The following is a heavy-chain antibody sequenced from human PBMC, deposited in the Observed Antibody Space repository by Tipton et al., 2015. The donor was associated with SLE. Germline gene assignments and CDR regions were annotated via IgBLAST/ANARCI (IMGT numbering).Heavy chain of an antibody. Sequence: TLSLTCTVSGGSIINADSSWSWIRQPPGKGLEWIGYIYHTGSTYYSPSLWSRVTISVDRSKSRFSLKLSSMTAAATAVYYCARGEGPGYSSGPVHSWGRGILVTFSS. D-gene: IGHD6-25*01. CDR3: ARGEGPGYSSGPVHS. CDR1: GGSIINADSS. V-gene: IGHV4-30-2*01. CDR2: IYHTGST. J-gene: IGHJ4*02.